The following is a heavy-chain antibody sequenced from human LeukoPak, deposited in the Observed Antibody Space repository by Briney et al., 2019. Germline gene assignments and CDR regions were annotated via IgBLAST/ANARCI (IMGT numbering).Heavy chain of an antibody. CDR3: AKDHYYDSSPDAFDI. CDR1: GFTFSSYA. J-gene: IGHJ3*02. CDR2: ISGSGGST. Sequence: GGSLRLSCAASGFTFSSYAMSWVRQAPGKGLEWVSAISGSGGSTYYADSVKGRFIISRDNSKNTLYLQMNSLRAEDTAVYYCAKDHYYDSSPDAFDIWGQGTMVTVSS. V-gene: IGHV3-23*01. D-gene: IGHD3-22*01.